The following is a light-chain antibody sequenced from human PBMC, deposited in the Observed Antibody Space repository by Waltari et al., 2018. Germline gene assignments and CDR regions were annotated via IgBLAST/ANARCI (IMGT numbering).Light chain of an antibody. CDR3: QQYGSSPWT. Sequence: EIVLTQSPGTLSLSPGERATLSCRASQSVSSSYLAWYQHKPGQAPRLLIYGASSRATGIPDRFSGSGSGTDFTLTISRLEPEDFAVYYCQQYGSSPWTFGQGTKVEIK. CDR1: QSVSSSY. J-gene: IGKJ1*01. CDR2: GAS. V-gene: IGKV3-20*01.